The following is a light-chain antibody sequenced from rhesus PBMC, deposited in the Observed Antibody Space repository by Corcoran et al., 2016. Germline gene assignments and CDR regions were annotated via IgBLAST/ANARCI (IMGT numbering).Light chain of an antibody. J-gene: IGKJ1*01. CDR1: QGISSY. CDR2: AAT. CDR3: QQCKSYPWT. V-gene: IGKV1-28*02. Sequence: DIQMTQSPSSLSASVGDTVTITCRASQGISSYLNWFQQKPGKAPKLLIYAATTLQRGVPSRFSGSGSGTDFNIAVSSLQPEDFATYYVQQCKSYPWTFGQGTKVEIE.